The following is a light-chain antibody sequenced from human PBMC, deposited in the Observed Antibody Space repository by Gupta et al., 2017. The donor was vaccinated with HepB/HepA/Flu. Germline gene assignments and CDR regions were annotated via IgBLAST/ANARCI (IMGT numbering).Light chain of an antibody. CDR2: KDS. Sequence: SYELTQPPSVSVSPGQTARITCSGDALPKQYAYWYQPKPGQAPLREIYKDSERPSGIPEPFSGSRSAITVNWTISGVQADYYSASYCQSADSRVFGGGTKLTVL. CDR1: ALPKQY. V-gene: IGLV3-25*03. CDR3: QSADSRV. J-gene: IGLJ3*02.